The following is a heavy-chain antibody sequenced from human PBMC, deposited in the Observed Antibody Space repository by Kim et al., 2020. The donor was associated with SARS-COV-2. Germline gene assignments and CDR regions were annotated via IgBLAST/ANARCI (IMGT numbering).Heavy chain of an antibody. Sequence: GGSLRLSCAASGFTFSSYGMHWVRQAPGKGLEWVAVIWYDGSNKYYADSVKGRFTISRDNSKNTLYLQMNSLRAEDTAVYYCATELVYCSSTSCYTPGDYYDDDGIDVWGEGNTLTFSS. D-gene: IGHD2-2*02. V-gene: IGHV3-33*01. J-gene: IGHJ6*04. CDR1: GFTFSSYG. CDR2: IWYDGSNK. CDR3: ATELVYCSSTSCYTPGDYYDDDGIDV.